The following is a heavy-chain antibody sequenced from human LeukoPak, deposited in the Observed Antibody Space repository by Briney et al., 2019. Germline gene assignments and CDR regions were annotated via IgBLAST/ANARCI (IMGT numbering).Heavy chain of an antibody. J-gene: IGHJ3*02. V-gene: IGHV4-4*07. CDR2: INPRGGV. CDR1: SASMSTYY. Sequence: SQTLSLTCTVSSASMSTYYWSWIRQPAGGALEWVGRINPRGGVNYSPSLKSRISLSLDTSKNQFSLKLTSVTAADTALYYCARSDYGADPSYDAFDIWGQGTMVTVSS. CDR3: ARSDYGADPSYDAFDI. D-gene: IGHD4-17*01.